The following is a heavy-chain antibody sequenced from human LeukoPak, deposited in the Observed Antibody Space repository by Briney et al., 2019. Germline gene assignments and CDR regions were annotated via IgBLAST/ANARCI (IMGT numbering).Heavy chain of an antibody. J-gene: IGHJ4*02. CDR1: GFAFSSYG. V-gene: IGHV3-30*02. Sequence: GGSLRLSCAASGFAFSSYGMHWVRQAPGKGLEWVAFIRYDGSNKYYADSVKGRFTISRDNSKNTLYLQMNSLRAEDTAVYYCAKDHLAARSYYFDYWGQGTLVTASS. D-gene: IGHD6-6*01. CDR3: AKDHLAARSYYFDY. CDR2: IRYDGSNK.